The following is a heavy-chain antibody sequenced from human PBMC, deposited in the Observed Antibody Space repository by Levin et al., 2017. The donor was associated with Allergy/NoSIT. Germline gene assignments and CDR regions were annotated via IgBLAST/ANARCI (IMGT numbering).Heavy chain of an antibody. Sequence: LSGGSLRLSCAASGFSFSTYGIHWVRQAPGKGLEWVALITPDGSSKFFADSVKGRFTISRDNSENTLHLQMNSLRPEDTAVYYCAKGGDMDVWGQGTTVTVSS. CDR1: GFSFSTYG. CDR3: AKGGDMDV. V-gene: IGHV3-30*18. CDR2: ITPDGSSK. J-gene: IGHJ6*02.